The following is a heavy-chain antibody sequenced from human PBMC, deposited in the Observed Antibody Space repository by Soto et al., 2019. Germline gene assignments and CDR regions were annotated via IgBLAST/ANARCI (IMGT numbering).Heavy chain of an antibody. J-gene: IGHJ4*02. CDR3: VRDLDGSGAYYTDF. V-gene: IGHV1-18*01. D-gene: IGHD3-10*01. Sequence: ASVKVSCKASGYTFPNYGITWVRQAPGQGLEWMGWISAYKTNIKYAQKFQGRVTLTTDTSTSTAYMELRSLRSDDTAIYYCVRDLDGSGAYYTDFWGQGTMVTVSS. CDR1: GYTFPNYG. CDR2: ISAYKTNI.